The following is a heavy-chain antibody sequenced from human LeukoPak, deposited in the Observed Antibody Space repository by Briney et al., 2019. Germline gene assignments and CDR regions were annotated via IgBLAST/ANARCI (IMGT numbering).Heavy chain of an antibody. J-gene: IGHJ4*02. Sequence: GGSLRLSCAASGFTVSSNHMTWVRQAPGKGLEWVSLIYTGGATYYADSVKGRFTISGDTSKNTLYLQMNSLRAEDTAVYYCAKLVVVISDFDYWGQGTLVTVSS. V-gene: IGHV3-53*01. CDR3: AKLVVVISDFDY. D-gene: IGHD3-22*01. CDR2: IYTGGAT. CDR1: GFTVSSNH.